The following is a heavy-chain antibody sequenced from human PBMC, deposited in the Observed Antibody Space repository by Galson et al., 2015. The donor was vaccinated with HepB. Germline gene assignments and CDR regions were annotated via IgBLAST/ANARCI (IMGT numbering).Heavy chain of an antibody. CDR1: GYTFTSYD. D-gene: IGHD3-10*01. Sequence: SVKVSCKASGYTFTSYDINWVRQATGQGLEWMGWMNANSGDTGYAQKFQGRVTMTRDASISTAYMELSSLRSEDTAVYYCARMNYYGSGSNWNWFDPWGQGTMVTVSS. CDR3: ARMNYYGSGSNWNWFDP. J-gene: IGHJ5*02. CDR2: MNANSGDT. V-gene: IGHV1-8*01.